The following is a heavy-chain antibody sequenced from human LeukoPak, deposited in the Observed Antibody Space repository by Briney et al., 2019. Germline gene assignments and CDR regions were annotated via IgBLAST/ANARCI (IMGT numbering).Heavy chain of an antibody. CDR2: IYYSGST. D-gene: IGHD6-19*01. V-gene: IGHV4-39*07. CDR3: AREAAAGTDPERLNPYSSGWFPYWYFDL. Sequence: KPSETLSLTCTVSGGSISSSSYYWGWIRQPPGKGLEWIGSIYYSGSTYYNPSLKSRVTISVDTSKNQFSLKLSSVTAADTAVYYCAREAAAGTDPERLNPYSSGWFPYWYFDLWGRGTLVTVSS. J-gene: IGHJ2*01. CDR1: GGSISSSSYY.